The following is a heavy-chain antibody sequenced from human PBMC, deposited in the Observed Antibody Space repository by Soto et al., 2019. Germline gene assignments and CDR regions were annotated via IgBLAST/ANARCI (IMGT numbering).Heavy chain of an antibody. D-gene: IGHD5-12*01. Sequence: QVQLVQSGAEVKKPGSSVKVSCKASGGTFSSYAISWVRQAPGQGLEWMGGIIPIFGTANYAQKFQGRVTITADKSTSTAYMELISLRSEDTAVYCCARAGDGYNSISHFDYWGQGTLVTVSS. CDR2: IIPIFGTA. CDR3: ARAGDGYNSISHFDY. CDR1: GGTFSSYA. V-gene: IGHV1-69*06. J-gene: IGHJ4*02.